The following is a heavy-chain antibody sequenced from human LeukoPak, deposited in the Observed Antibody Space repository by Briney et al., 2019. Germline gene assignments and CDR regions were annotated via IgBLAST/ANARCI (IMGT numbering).Heavy chain of an antibody. D-gene: IGHD3-10*01. CDR3: ARDSGGAGSYPH. CDR1: GYTFANYG. CDR2: ISGYNDRP. J-gene: IGHJ4*02. Sequence: GASVKLSCKTSGYTFANYGISWLRQAPGQGIEWLGWISGYNDRPNYAQKVQGRLTVTTDTSTRTAYMEMRSLTSDDTAMYYCARDSGGAGSYPHGGQGTLVTVSS. V-gene: IGHV1-18*04.